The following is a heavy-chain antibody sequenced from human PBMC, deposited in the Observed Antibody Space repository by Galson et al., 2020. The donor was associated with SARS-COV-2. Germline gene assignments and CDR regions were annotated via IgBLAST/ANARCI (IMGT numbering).Heavy chain of an antibody. V-gene: IGHV3-30*18. Sequence: GESLKISCAASGFTFSSYGMHWVRQAPGKGLEWVAVISYDGSNKYYADSVKGRFTISRDNSKNTLYLQMNSLRAEDTAVYYCAKGYGGNYYYGMDVGGQGTTVTVSS. D-gene: IGHD4-17*01. J-gene: IGHJ6*02. CDR1: GFTFSSYG. CDR3: AKGYGGNYYYGMDV. CDR2: ISYDGSNK.